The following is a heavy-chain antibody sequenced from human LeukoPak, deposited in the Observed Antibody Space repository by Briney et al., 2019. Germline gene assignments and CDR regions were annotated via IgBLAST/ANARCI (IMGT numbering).Heavy chain of an antibody. Sequence: GGSLRLSCAASGFTFDDYAMHWVRQAPGEGREWVSGISWNSGSIGYADSVKGRFTISRDNAKNSLYLQMNSLRAEDTALYYCAKDRSIAAAAADYWGQGTLVTVSS. CDR3: AKDRSIAAAAADY. V-gene: IGHV3-9*01. CDR1: GFTFDDYA. D-gene: IGHD6-13*01. J-gene: IGHJ4*02. CDR2: ISWNSGSI.